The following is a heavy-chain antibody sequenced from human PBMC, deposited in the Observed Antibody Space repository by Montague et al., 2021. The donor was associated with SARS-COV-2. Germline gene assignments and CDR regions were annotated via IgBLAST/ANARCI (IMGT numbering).Heavy chain of an antibody. CDR1: GGSFSGYY. CDR3: ARANGYYFDY. D-gene: IGHD2-8*01. J-gene: IGHJ4*02. Sequence: SETLSLTCAVSGGSFSGYYWSWIRQPPGKGLEWIGEIYHSGSTNYNPSLKSRVTISVDTSKNQFSLKLSSVTAADTAVYYCARANGYYFDYWGQGTLVTVSS. CDR2: IYHSGST. V-gene: IGHV4-34*01.